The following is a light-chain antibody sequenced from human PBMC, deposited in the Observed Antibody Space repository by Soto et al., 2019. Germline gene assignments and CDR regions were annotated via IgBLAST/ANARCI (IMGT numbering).Light chain of an antibody. CDR3: SSYTSSSTGV. V-gene: IGLV2-14*01. CDR2: DVS. Sequence: QSVLTQPAYVSESPGQWITISCTGTSSDVGGYNYVSWYQQHPGKAPKLMIYDVSNRPSGVSNRFSGSKSGNTASLTISGLQAEDEADYYCSSYTSSSTGVFGTGTKVTVL. CDR1: SSDVGGYNY. J-gene: IGLJ1*01.